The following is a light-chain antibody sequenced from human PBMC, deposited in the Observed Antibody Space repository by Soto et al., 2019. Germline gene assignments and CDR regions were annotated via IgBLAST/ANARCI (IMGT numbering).Light chain of an antibody. CDR1: QSVSSN. CDR2: GAS. V-gene: IGKV3-15*01. CDR3: QQYNSWPPKFT. J-gene: IGKJ2*01. Sequence: EIMMTQSPATLSVSPGERATLSCRASQSVSSNLAWYQQKPGQAPRLLIYGASTRATGIPARFSGSGSGTEFTLTISSLQSEDFVVYYCQQYNSWPPKFTFGQGTKLEIK.